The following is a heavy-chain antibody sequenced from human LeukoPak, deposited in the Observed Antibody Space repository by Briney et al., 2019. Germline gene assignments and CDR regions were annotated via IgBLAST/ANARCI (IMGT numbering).Heavy chain of an antibody. CDR1: GFTFSSYA. Sequence: GGSLRLSCAASGFTFSSYAKSWVRQAPGKGLEWVSAISGSGGSTYYADSVKGRFTISRDNAKNSLYLQMNSLRAEDTAIYYCARYYDFWSSIDYWGQGTLVTVSS. CDR3: ARYYDFWSSIDY. J-gene: IGHJ4*02. D-gene: IGHD3-3*01. V-gene: IGHV3-23*01. CDR2: ISGSGGST.